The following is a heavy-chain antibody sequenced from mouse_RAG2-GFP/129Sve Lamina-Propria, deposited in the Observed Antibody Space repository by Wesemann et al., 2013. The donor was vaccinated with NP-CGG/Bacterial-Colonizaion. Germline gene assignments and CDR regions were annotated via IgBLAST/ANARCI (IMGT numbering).Heavy chain of an antibody. D-gene: IGHD3-2*01. CDR1: GYTFLTYW. Sequence: QVQLQQSGPELVRPGTSVKISCKASGYTFLTYWMNWVKQRPGQGLEWIGQIFPASGSTYYNEMFKDKATLTVDTSSSTAYMQLSSLTSEDTAVYFCARDSSGYPFAYWGQGTLVTVSA. J-gene: IGHJ3*01. V-gene: IGHV1-70*01. CDR2: IFPASGST. CDR3: ARDSSGYPFAY.